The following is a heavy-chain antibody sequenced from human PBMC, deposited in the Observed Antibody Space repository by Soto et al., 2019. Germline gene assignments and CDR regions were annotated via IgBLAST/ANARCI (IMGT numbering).Heavy chain of an antibody. D-gene: IGHD3-16*02. V-gene: IGHV1-8*01. CDR3: ARGTSLSRYYYYYYMDV. J-gene: IGHJ6*03. CDR1: GYTFTSYD. Sequence: ASVKVSCKASGYTFTSYDINWVRQATGQGLEWMGWMNPNSGNTGYAQKFQGRVTMTRHTSISTAYMELSSLRSEDTAGYYCARGTSLSRYYYYYYMDVWGKGTTVTVSS. CDR2: MNPNSGNT.